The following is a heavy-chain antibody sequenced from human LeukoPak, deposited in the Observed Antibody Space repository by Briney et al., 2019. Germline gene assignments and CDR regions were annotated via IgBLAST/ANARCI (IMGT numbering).Heavy chain of an antibody. CDR2: ISSSSSYI. J-gene: IGHJ6*02. Sequence: GGSLRLSCAASGFTFSSYSMNWVRQAPGKGLEWVSSISSSSSYIYYADSVKGRFTISRDNAKNSLYLQMNSLRAEDTAVYYCARGGAATRSFGMDVWGQGTTVTVSS. V-gene: IGHV3-21*01. D-gene: IGHD2-15*01. CDR1: GFTFSSYS. CDR3: ARGGAATRSFGMDV.